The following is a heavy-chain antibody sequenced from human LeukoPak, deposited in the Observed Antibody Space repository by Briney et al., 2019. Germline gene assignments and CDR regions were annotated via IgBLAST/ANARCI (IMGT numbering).Heavy chain of an antibody. D-gene: IGHD6-19*01. V-gene: IGHV4-39*01. J-gene: IGHJ5*02. Sequence: PSETLSLTCTVSGGSISSSSYYWGWIRQPPGKGLEWIGSIYYSGSTYYNPSLKSRVTISVDTSKNQFSLKLSSVTAADTAVYYCARQDHSGWYPDNNWFDPWGQGTLVTVSS. CDR3: ARQDHSGWYPDNNWFDP. CDR1: GGSISSSSYY. CDR2: IYYSGST.